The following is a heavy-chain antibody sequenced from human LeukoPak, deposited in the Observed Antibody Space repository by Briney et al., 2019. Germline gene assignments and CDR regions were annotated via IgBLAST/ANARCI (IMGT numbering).Heavy chain of an antibody. Sequence: GGSLRLSCAASGFTFSRYWINWVRQAPGKGLEWVGLIRSKAYGGTTEYAASVKGRFTISRDDSKSIAYLQMNSLKTEDTAVYYCTRVSGIATAGTMWFDPWGQGTLVTVSS. D-gene: IGHD6-13*01. CDR1: GFTFSRYW. CDR2: IRSKAYGGTT. J-gene: IGHJ5*02. V-gene: IGHV3-49*04. CDR3: TRVSGIATAGTMWFDP.